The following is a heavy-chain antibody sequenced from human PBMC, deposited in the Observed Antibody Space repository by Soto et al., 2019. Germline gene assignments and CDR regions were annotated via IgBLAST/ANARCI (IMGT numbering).Heavy chain of an antibody. V-gene: IGHV4-39*07. J-gene: IGHJ4*02. Sequence: SETLSLTCTVSGGSISSSSYYWGWIRQSPGKGLEWIGSIYYSGSTNYNPSLKSRVTISVDTSKNQFSLKLSSVTAADTAVYYCARGRYTRYCSSTSCLAPFDYWGQGTLVTVSS. CDR3: ARGRYTRYCSSTSCLAPFDY. CDR2: IYYSGST. CDR1: GGSISSSSYY. D-gene: IGHD2-2*01.